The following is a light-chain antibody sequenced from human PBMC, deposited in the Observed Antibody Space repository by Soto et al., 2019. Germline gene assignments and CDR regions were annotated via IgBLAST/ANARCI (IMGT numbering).Light chain of an antibody. CDR1: QGIGND. J-gene: IGKJ4*01. V-gene: IGKV1-6*01. CDR3: LQDSNYPLT. CDR2: AAS. Sequence: AIQMTQSPSSLSASVGDRVTITCRASQGIGNDLGWYQQKPGKAPKLLIYAASNLQSGVPSRFSGSGSGTDFTLTISGLQPEDVATYYCLQDSNYPLTFGGGTKVEIK.